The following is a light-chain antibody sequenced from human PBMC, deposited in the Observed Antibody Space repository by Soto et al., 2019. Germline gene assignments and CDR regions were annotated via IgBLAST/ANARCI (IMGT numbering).Light chain of an antibody. Sequence: IALTQSPATVSVSPGDRVTLSCWASQNIYSNLGWYQQRPGQAPRLIIYRASARPTGIPARFSGSGSGTEFTLTISSLQSEDCAVYYCQQYGSSPWTFGQGTTVEIK. J-gene: IGKJ1*01. CDR1: QNIYSN. CDR2: RAS. V-gene: IGKV3D-15*02. CDR3: QQYGSSPWT.